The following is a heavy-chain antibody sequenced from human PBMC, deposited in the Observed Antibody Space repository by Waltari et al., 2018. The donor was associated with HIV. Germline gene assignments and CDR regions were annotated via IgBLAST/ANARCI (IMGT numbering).Heavy chain of an antibody. J-gene: IGHJ6*02. CDR1: GFTFSNYG. CDR3: VKEHQYSHSWYSYYGMDV. D-gene: IGHD6-13*01. V-gene: IGHV3-23*01. Sequence: EVQVLESGGALVQPGGSLRLSCAASGFTFSNYGISWLRQAPGKGLEWVSTISGSGGSTYYADSVKGRFTVSRDNSKNTLYLQMNSLRAEDTAVYFCVKEHQYSHSWYSYYGMDVWGQGTTVTVSS. CDR2: ISGSGGST.